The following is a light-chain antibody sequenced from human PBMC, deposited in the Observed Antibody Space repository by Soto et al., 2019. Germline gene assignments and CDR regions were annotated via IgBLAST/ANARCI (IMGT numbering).Light chain of an antibody. V-gene: IGLV1-40*01. CDR3: QSYDSSLSAAV. CDR2: GNS. J-gene: IGLJ2*01. CDR1: SSNIVAGYD. Sequence: QSVLTQPPSVSGAPGQKVIISCTGSSSNIVAGYDVHWYQQLPGTAPKLLIYGNSNRPSGVPDRLSGSKSGTSASLAITGLQVEDEADYYCQSYDSSLSAAVFGGGTKLTVL.